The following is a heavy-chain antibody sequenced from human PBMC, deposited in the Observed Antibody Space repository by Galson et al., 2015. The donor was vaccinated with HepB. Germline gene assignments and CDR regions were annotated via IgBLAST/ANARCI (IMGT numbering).Heavy chain of an antibody. V-gene: IGHV3-9*01. CDR1: GFTFDDYA. CDR3: AKGLGDFWSGYSFDY. CDR2: ISWTSGSI. Sequence: SLRLSCAASGFTFDDYAMHWVRQAPGKGLEWVSGISWTSGSIGYADSVKGRFTISRDNAKNSLYLQMNSLRAEDTALYYCAKGLGDFWSGYSFDYWGQGTLVTVSS. D-gene: IGHD3-3*01. J-gene: IGHJ4*02.